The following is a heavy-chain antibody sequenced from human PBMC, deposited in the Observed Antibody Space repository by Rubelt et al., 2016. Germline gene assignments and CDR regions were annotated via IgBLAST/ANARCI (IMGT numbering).Heavy chain of an antibody. Sequence: QVQLVQSGPEVKKPGASVKVSCKASGYTFTNYGVTWVRQAPGQGLEWMGWISAYNGQTNYPQKFRGRVTLTADTSTSTAYMEVRSLRSDDTAVYYCARDGIAAAVDYWGQGTLVTVSS. V-gene: IGHV1-18*01. CDR3: ARDGIAAAVDY. D-gene: IGHD6-13*01. CDR2: ISAYNGQT. CDR1: GYTFTNYG. J-gene: IGHJ4*02.